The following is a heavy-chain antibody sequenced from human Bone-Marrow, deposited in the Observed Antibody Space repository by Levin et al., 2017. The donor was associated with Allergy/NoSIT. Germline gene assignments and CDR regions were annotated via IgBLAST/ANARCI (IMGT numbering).Heavy chain of an antibody. J-gene: IGHJ4*02. Sequence: QTGGSLRLSCAASGFTVSSNYMSWVRQAPGKGLEWVSVIYSGGSTYYADSVKGRFTISRDNSKNTLYLQMNSLRAEDTAVYYCARDDGRSSWTYFDYWGQGTLVTVSS. V-gene: IGHV3-53*01. CDR2: IYSGGST. CDR1: GFTVSSNY. CDR3: ARDDGRSSWTYFDY. D-gene: IGHD6-13*01.